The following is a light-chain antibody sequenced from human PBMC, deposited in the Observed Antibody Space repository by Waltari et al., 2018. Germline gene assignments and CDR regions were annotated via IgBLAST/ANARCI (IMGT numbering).Light chain of an antibody. V-gene: IGKV3-20*01. J-gene: IGKJ1*01. Sequence: EIVLTQSPGTLSLSPGERATLSCRASQSVSSSYLAWYKQKPGQAPRVLIYGASSRATGIPDRFSGSGAGTDFTLTISRLEPEDFAVYYCQQYGSSPRTFGQGTKVEIK. CDR3: QQYGSSPRT. CDR1: QSVSSSY. CDR2: GAS.